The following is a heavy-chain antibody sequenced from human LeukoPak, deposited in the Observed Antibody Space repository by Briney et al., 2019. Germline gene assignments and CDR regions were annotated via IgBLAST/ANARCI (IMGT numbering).Heavy chain of an antibody. Sequence: PSETLSLTCSVSGGSISSSSYYWGWIRQPPGRGLEWIGGIYYSGSTYYNPSLKSRVTISVDMSKNQFSLKLSSVTAADTAVYYCARHQYGECPPCRYYGMDVWGQGTTVTVSS. CDR3: ARHQYGECPPCRYYGMDV. D-gene: IGHD4-17*01. CDR1: GGSISSSSYY. CDR2: IYYSGST. V-gene: IGHV4-39*01. J-gene: IGHJ6*02.